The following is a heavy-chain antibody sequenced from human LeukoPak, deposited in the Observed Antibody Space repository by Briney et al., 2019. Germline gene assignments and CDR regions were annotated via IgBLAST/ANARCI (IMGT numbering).Heavy chain of an antibody. V-gene: IGHV4-31*03. Sequence: SETLSLTCTVSGGSISSGGYYWSWIRQHPGKGLEWIGYIYYSGSTYYNPSLKSRVTISVDTSKNQFSLKLRSVTAADTAVYYCARVGVVTATPLFDYWGQGTLVTVSS. CDR1: GGSISSGGYY. D-gene: IGHD2-21*02. J-gene: IGHJ4*02. CDR2: IYYSGST. CDR3: ARVGVVTATPLFDY.